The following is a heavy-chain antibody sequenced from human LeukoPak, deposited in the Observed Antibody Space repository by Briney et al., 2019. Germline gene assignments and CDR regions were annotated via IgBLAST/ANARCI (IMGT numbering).Heavy chain of an antibody. Sequence: GGSLRLSCAASGFTFSSYWMHWVRQAPGKGLVWVSRINSDGSSTSYADSVKGRFTISRDNAKNTLYLQMNSLRAEDTAVYYCARGAGLLWFGEFSTIDYWGQGTLVTVSS. D-gene: IGHD3-10*01. V-gene: IGHV3-74*01. CDR3: ARGAGLLWFGEFSTIDY. J-gene: IGHJ4*02. CDR2: INSDGSST. CDR1: GFTFSSYW.